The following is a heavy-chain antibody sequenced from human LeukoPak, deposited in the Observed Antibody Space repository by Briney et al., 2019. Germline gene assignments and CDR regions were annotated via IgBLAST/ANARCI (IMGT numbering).Heavy chain of an antibody. CDR2: IYYSGST. D-gene: IGHD2-21*02. CDR1: GGSISSSGYY. Sequence: PSETLSLTCTVSGGSISSSGYYWGWIRQPPGKGLEWIGSIYYSGSTYYNPSLKSRVTISVDTSKNQFSLKLSSVTAADTAVYYCARAYCGGDCYSSAVDYWGQGTLVTVSS. CDR3: ARAYCGGDCYSSAVDY. J-gene: IGHJ4*02. V-gene: IGHV4-39*01.